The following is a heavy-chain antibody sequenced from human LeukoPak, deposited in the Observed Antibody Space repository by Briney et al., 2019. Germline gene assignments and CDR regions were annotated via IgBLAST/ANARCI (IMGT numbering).Heavy chain of an antibody. V-gene: IGHV4-39*07. CDR1: GGSISSSSYY. D-gene: IGHD2-15*01. CDR3: ARDSGWTAFDP. Sequence: SETLSLTCTVSGGSISSSSYYWGWIRQPPGKGLEWIGSIYYSGSTYYNPSLKSRVTISVDTSKNQFSLKLSSVTAAGTAVYYCARDSGWTAFDPWGQGTLVTVSS. J-gene: IGHJ5*02. CDR2: IYYSGST.